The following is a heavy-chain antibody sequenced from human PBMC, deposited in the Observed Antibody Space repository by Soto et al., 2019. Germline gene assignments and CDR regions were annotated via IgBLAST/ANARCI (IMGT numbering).Heavy chain of an antibody. J-gene: IGHJ4*02. V-gene: IGHV4-31*03. CDR2: IYYSGSN. D-gene: IGHD6-13*01. Sequence: QVQLQESGPGLVKPSQTLSLICTVSGGSINSGGYYWNWIRQHPGKGLEWLGDIYYSGSNYYNPFLRSRVTIAADTSENQFSLKLSSVTAADTAVYFWARGYRQSGYSSSWVFDYWGQGTLVNVSS. CDR1: GGSINSGGYY. CDR3: ARGYRQSGYSSSWVFDY.